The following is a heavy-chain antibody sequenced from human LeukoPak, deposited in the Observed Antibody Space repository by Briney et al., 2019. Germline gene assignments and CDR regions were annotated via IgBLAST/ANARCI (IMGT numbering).Heavy chain of an antibody. CDR3: AKGRTYSSSSPFDY. CDR2: ISGSGGST. J-gene: IGHJ4*02. Sequence: GGSLRLSCAASGFTFSSYAMSWVRQAPGKGLEGGSAISGSGGSTYYADSVKGRFTISRDNSKNTLYLQMNSLRAEDTAVYYCAKGRTYSSSSPFDYWGQGTLVTVSS. CDR1: GFTFSSYA. V-gene: IGHV3-23*01. D-gene: IGHD6-6*01.